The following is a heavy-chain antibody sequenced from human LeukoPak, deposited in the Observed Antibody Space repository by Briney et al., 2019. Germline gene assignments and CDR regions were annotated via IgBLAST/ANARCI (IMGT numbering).Heavy chain of an antibody. V-gene: IGHV3-23*01. Sequence: GGSLRLSCAASGFTFSSYAMSWVRQAPGKGLEWVSAISGSGGSTYYADSVKGRFTISRDNSKNTLYLQMNSLRAEDTAVYYCAKYSFLGYCTNGVCSEFDYWGQGTLVTVSS. CDR2: ISGSGGST. D-gene: IGHD2-8*01. CDR1: GFTFSSYA. CDR3: AKYSFLGYCTNGVCSEFDY. J-gene: IGHJ4*02.